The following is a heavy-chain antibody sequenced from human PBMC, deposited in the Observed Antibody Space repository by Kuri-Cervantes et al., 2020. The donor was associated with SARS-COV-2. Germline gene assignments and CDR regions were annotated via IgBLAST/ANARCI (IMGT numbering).Heavy chain of an antibody. V-gene: IGHV3-23*01. Sequence: GESLKISCTASGFTFGDYAMGWVRQAPGKGLEWVSTISGSGIYTKYAESVKGRFTISRDNSKDTLYLQMNSLRVDDTAVYYCAKGNPRLTAVDDFWGQGTLVTVSS. D-gene: IGHD4-23*01. CDR3: AKGNPRLTAVDDF. CDR2: ISGSGIYT. CDR1: GFTFGDYA. J-gene: IGHJ4*02.